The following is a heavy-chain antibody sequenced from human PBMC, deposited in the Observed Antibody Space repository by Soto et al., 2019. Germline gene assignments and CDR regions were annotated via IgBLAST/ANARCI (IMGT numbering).Heavy chain of an antibody. CDR3: AREVQVHTPAFVY. Sequence: QVQLVQSGAEMKKPGSSVKVSCQSSGGTFNTYAMNWVRQAPGQGPECMGDISPMFGSANYAPKFQGRVTITADESTGTSYMQLSSLTSEATDLYFCAREVQVHTPAFVYWGEGTLVTVSS. CDR1: GGTFNTYA. CDR2: ISPMFGSA. J-gene: IGHJ4*02. D-gene: IGHD3-10*01. V-gene: IGHV1-69*19.